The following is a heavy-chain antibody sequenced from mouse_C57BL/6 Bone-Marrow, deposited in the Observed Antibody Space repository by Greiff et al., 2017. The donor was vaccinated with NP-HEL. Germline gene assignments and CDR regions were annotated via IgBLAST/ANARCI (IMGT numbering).Heavy chain of an antibody. CDR3: ARSTTVVALYWYSDV. J-gene: IGHJ1*03. Sequence: VQLQQSGAELVKPGASVKLSCTASGFNIKDYYMHWVKQRTEQGLEWIGRIDPEDGETKYAPKFQGKATITADTSSNTAYLQLSRLTSEDTAVYYGARSTTVVALYWYSDVWGTGTTVTVSS. CDR2: IDPEDGET. D-gene: IGHD1-1*01. CDR1: GFNIKDYY. V-gene: IGHV14-2*01.